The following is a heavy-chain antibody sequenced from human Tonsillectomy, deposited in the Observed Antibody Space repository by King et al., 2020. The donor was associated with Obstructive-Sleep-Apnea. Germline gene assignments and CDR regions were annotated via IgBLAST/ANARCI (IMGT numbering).Heavy chain of an antibody. V-gene: IGHV1-46*01. CDR3: ARDLRPGPYDY. CDR1: GYTFTSYY. D-gene: IGHD3-10*01. Sequence: VQLVESGAEVKKPGASVKVSCKASGYTFTSYYMHWVRQAPGQGLEWMGIINPSGGSTSYAQKFQGRVTITRDTSTSTVYMELSSLRSEDTAVYYCARDLRPGPYDYWGQGTLVTVSS. J-gene: IGHJ4*02. CDR2: INPSGGST.